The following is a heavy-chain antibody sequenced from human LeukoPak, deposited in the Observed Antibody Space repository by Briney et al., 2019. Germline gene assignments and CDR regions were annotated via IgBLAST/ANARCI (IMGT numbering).Heavy chain of an antibody. J-gene: IGHJ4*02. D-gene: IGHD2-2*01. CDR2: IYYSGST. CDR1: GGSISSYY. Sequence: KTSETLSLTCSVSGGSISSYYWSWIRQPPGKGLEWIGYIYYSGSTNYNPSLKSRVTISVDTSKNQFSLKLSSVTAADTAVYYCASLGYCSSTSCFDYWGQGTLVTVSS. V-gene: IGHV4-59*01. CDR3: ASLGYCSSTSCFDY.